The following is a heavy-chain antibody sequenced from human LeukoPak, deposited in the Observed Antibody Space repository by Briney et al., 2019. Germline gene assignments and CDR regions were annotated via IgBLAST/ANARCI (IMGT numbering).Heavy chain of an antibody. J-gene: IGHJ3*01. CDR3: ARDQNGDYVGAFDF. CDR2: IRGIRGSNAVT. CDR1: GFTFSNYA. Sequence: QSGGSLRLSCVASGFTFSNYAMTWVRLAPGRGLEWVSSIRGIRGSNAVTGYADSVRGRFANSRDNSENTLYLQMNNLRAEDTAVYYCARDQNGDYVGAFDFRGRGTLVTVSS. D-gene: IGHD4-17*01. V-gene: IGHV3-23*01.